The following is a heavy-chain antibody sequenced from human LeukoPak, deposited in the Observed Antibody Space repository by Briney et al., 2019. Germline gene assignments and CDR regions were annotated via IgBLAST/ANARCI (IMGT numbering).Heavy chain of an antibody. CDR2: ITWNSDDM. Sequence: GGSLRLSCAASGFSFEAYGMYWVRQAPGKGLEWVSGITWNSDDMAYADSVKGRFTISRDNAKNCLYLQMNSLTVEDTALYYCTRVTSWRTGFDYWGQGTLVTVSS. J-gene: IGHJ4*02. D-gene: IGHD1-1*01. CDR1: GFSFEAYG. V-gene: IGHV3-9*01. CDR3: TRVTSWRTGFDY.